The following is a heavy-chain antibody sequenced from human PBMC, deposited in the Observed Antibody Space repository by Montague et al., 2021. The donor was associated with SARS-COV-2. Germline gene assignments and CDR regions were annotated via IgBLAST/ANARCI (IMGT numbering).Heavy chain of an antibody. CDR1: GGSISSSSYY. CDR3: ARQRRGALVSAPRFLDY. J-gene: IGHJ4*02. D-gene: IGHD6-13*01. CDR2: IYYSGST. V-gene: IGHV4-39*01. Sequence: SETLSLTCTVSGGSISSSSYYWGWIRQPPGKGLEWIGSIYYSGSTYYNPSLKSRVTISVDTSKNQFSLKLSSVTAADTAAYYCARQRRGALVSAPRFLDYWGQGTLVTVSS.